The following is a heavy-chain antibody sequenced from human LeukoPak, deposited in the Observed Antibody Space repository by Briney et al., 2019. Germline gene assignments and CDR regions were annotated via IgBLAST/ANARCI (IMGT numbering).Heavy chain of an antibody. V-gene: IGHV3-53*01. Sequence: PGGSLRLSCAASGFTVSSNYMRWVRQAPGKGLEWVSVIYSDGNTYYADSVKGRFTISRDNSKNTLYLQMNSLRAEDTAVYYCAKDPLHIVVVPAAMFSWGQGTLVTVSS. J-gene: IGHJ4*02. CDR3: AKDPLHIVVVPAAMFS. D-gene: IGHD2-2*01. CDR1: GFTVSSNY. CDR2: IYSDGNT.